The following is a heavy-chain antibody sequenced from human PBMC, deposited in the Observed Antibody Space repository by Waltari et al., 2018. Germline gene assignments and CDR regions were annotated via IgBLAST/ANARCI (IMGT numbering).Heavy chain of an antibody. D-gene: IGHD6-6*01. CDR3: EVSSSSFGNY. J-gene: IGHJ4*02. CDR2: ISSSGSTI. V-gene: IGHV3-48*03. Sequence: EVKLLQSGGDLVQPGGSLRLSCAASGFTFSSYEMNWVRQAPGKGLEWVSYISSSGSTIYYADSVKGRFTTSRDNSKNIMYLQMNSLRVEDTALYYCEVSSSSFGNYWGQGALVTVSS. CDR1: GFTFSSYE.